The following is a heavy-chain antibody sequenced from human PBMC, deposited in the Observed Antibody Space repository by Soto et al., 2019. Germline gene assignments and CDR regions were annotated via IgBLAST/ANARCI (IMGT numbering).Heavy chain of an antibody. J-gene: IGHJ6*03. Sequence: EVQLVESGGGLVQPGGSLRLSCAASGFTVSSFYMSWVRQVPGKGLEWVSAIYSGGTTYYADSVKGRFTFSRDTSKNTLYLQMNSLRAEDTAVYFCARQGSSYYYYMDVWGIGTTVTVSS. CDR2: IYSGGTT. V-gene: IGHV3-66*04. CDR3: ARQGSSYYYYMDV. CDR1: GFTVSSFY. D-gene: IGHD1-26*01.